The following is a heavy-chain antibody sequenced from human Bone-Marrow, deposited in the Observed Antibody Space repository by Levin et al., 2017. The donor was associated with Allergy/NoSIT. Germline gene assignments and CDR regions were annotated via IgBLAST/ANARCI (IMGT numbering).Heavy chain of an antibody. Sequence: GGSLRLSCAASGFSVSSYWMHWVRQAPGKGLAWVSRINEDGSTINYADSVEGRFTISRDSAKNTLYLQMNSLRVEDTAVYYCTRDTFGVDDYWGQGTMVTVCS. D-gene: IGHD3-3*01. CDR2: INEDGSTI. V-gene: IGHV3-74*01. CDR1: GFSVSSYW. J-gene: IGHJ4*02. CDR3: TRDTFGVDDY.